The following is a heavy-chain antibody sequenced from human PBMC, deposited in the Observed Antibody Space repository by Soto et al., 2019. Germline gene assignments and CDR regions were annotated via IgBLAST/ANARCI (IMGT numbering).Heavy chain of an antibody. CDR1: GGTFSNYA. CDR3: ARVSSSWYKDYFDY. J-gene: IGHJ4*02. V-gene: IGHV1-69*13. D-gene: IGHD6-13*01. CDR2: IIPIFGTT. Sequence: GASVKVSCKASGGTFSNYAISWVRQAPGQGLEWMGGIIPIFGTTNYAQRFQGRVTITADGSTSTAYMELSSLRSEDTAVYYCARVSSSWYKDYFDYWGQGTLVTVSS.